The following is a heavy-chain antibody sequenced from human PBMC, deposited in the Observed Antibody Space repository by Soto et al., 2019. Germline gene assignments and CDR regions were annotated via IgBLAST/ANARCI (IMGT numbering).Heavy chain of an antibody. CDR2: IIPIFGTA. V-gene: IGHV1-69*01. D-gene: IGHD3-10*01. Sequence: QVQLVQSGAEVKKPGSSVKVSCKASGGTFSSYAISWVRQAPGQGLEWMGGIIPIFGTANYAQKFQGRVTIIADESTSTAYMELSSLRSEDTAVYYCARATGRTMVRELSPFDYWGQGTLVTVSS. CDR3: ARATGRTMVRELSPFDY. J-gene: IGHJ4*02. CDR1: GGTFSSYA.